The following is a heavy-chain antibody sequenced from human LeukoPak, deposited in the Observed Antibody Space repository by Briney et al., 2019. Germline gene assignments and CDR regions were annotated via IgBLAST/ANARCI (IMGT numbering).Heavy chain of an antibody. CDR1: GGSISSGSYY. J-gene: IGHJ4*02. D-gene: IGHD6-19*01. CDR3: ARGRLARSPYFDY. CDR2: IYTSGST. Sequence: PSETLSLTCTVSGGSISSGSYYWSWIRQPAGKGLEWIGRIYTSGSTNYNPSLKSRVTISVETSKNQFSLNLSSVTAADTAVYYCARGRLARSPYFDYWGQGTLVTVSS. V-gene: IGHV4-61*02.